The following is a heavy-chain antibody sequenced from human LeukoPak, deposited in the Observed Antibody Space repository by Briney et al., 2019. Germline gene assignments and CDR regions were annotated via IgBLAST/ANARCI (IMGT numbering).Heavy chain of an antibody. D-gene: IGHD3-10*01. Sequence: GSLRLSCAASGFTFSSYSLNWVRQPPGKGLEWIGSICYSGSTYYNPSLKSRVTISVDTSKNQFSLKLNSVTATDTAVYYCARHYGPWGQGTLVTVSS. CDR1: GFTFSSYSLN. CDR3: ARHYGP. CDR2: ICYSGST. V-gene: IGHV4-39*01. J-gene: IGHJ4*02.